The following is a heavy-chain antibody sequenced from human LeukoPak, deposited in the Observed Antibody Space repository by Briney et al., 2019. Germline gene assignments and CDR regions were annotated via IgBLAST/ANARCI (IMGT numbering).Heavy chain of an antibody. CDR2: IYAGDSDT. Sequence: KRGESLKISCKGSGYKFSNYWIGWVRQMPGKGLEWMGIIYAGDSDTRYIPSFQDQVIISADKSVSTAYLEWTSLKDSDTATYYCARVNSWYTLMSGYWGQGTLVTVSS. V-gene: IGHV5-51*01. D-gene: IGHD6-13*01. CDR1: GYKFSNYW. CDR3: ARVNSWYTLMSGY. J-gene: IGHJ4*02.